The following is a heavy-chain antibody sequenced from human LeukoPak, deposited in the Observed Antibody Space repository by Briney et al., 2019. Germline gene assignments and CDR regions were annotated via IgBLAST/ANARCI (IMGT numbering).Heavy chain of an antibody. CDR1: GYSISCGYY. D-gene: IGHD1-1*01. CDR3: VRGTTIFDY. V-gene: IGHV4-38-2*01. J-gene: IGHJ4*02. CDR2: IYHSGST. Sequence: SETLSLTCAVSGYSISCGYYWGWIRQPPGKGLEWIGSIYHSGSTYYNPSLKSRVTISVDTSKNQFSLKLSSVTAADTAVYYCVRGTTIFDYWGQGTMVTVSS.